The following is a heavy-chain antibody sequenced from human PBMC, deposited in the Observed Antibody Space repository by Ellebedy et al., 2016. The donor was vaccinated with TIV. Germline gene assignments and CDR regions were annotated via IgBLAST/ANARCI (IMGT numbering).Heavy chain of an antibody. CDR2: ISSRGSYI. CDR1: GFTFSSYS. V-gene: IGHV3-21*06. D-gene: IGHD4/OR15-4a*01. J-gene: IGHJ6*02. CDR3: ASSVLSRVDV. Sequence: GESLKISCAASGFTFSSYSMNWVRQAPGKGLEWVSSISSRGSYIYYADSLKGRFTVSRDNAKNSLYLQMNSLRAEDTAVYYCASSVLSRVDVWGQGTTVTVSS.